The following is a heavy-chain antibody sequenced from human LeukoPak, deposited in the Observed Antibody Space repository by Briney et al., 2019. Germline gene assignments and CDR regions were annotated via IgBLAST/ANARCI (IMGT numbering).Heavy chain of an antibody. CDR3: ATCSSTSCHSLDNWFDP. J-gene: IGHJ5*02. CDR2: INAGNGNT. CDR1: GYTFTSYA. Sequence: GASVKVSCKASGYTFTSYAMHWVRQAPGQRLEWMGWINAGNGNTKYSQKFQGRVTITRDTSASTAYMELSSPRSEDTAVYYCATCSSTSCHSLDNWFDPWGQGTLVTVSS. D-gene: IGHD2-2*01. V-gene: IGHV1-3*01.